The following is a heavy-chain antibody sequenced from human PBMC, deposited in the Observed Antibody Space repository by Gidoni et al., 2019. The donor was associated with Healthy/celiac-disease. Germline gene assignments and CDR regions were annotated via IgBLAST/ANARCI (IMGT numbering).Heavy chain of an antibody. CDR1: GYSFPNYC. V-gene: IGHV5-51*01. Sequence: EVQLVQSGAEVKKPGESLKISCKGSGYSFPNYCIGWVRQMPGKGLEWMGIIYPGDSDTRYSPSFQGQVTISADKSISTAYLQWSSLKASDTAMYYCARHQYYYDSSGYYYYFDYWGQGTLVTVSS. CDR2: IYPGDSDT. D-gene: IGHD3-22*01. CDR3: ARHQYYYDSSGYYYYFDY. J-gene: IGHJ4*02.